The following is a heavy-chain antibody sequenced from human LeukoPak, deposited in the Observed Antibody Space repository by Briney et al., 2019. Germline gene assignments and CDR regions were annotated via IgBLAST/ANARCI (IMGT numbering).Heavy chain of an antibody. D-gene: IGHD6-19*01. CDR2: ISTYNGNT. CDR1: GYTFINYD. CDR3: ARDPGYSSGWTHSYYGMDV. Sequence: ASVKVSCKASGYTFINYDIRWVRQAPGQGLEWMGWISTYNGNTNYAQKLQGRVTMTTDTSTGTAYMELRSLRSDDTAVYYCARDPGYSSGWTHSYYGMDVWGQGTTVTVSS. V-gene: IGHV1-18*01. J-gene: IGHJ6*02.